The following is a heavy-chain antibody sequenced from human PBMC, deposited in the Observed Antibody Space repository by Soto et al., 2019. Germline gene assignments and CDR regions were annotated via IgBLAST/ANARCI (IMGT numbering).Heavy chain of an antibody. CDR2: ISSSSSTI. Sequence: QVQLVESGGGLVMPGESLRLSCAASGFTFSDHYMSWIRQAPGKGLEWVSYISSSSSTIYYADSVKGRFTISRDNAKNSLYLQMNSLRDEDTAVYYCAREPPLHIVVVTAIDAFDIWGQGTMVTVSS. V-gene: IGHV3-11*04. CDR3: AREPPLHIVVVTAIDAFDI. CDR1: GFTFSDHY. D-gene: IGHD2-21*02. J-gene: IGHJ3*02.